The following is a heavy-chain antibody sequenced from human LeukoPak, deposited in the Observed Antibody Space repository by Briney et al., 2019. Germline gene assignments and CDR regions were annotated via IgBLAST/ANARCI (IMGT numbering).Heavy chain of an antibody. CDR1: GYTFTSYD. D-gene: IGHD2/OR15-2a*01. CDR2: MNPNSGNT. Sequence: ASVKVSCKASGYTFTSYDINWVRQATGQGLEWMGWMNPNSGNTGYAQKFQGRVTITRNTSISTAYMELSSPRSEDTAVYYCARGSFPYYYYYMDVWGKGTTVTVSS. CDR3: ARGSFPYYYYYMDV. V-gene: IGHV1-8*03. J-gene: IGHJ6*03.